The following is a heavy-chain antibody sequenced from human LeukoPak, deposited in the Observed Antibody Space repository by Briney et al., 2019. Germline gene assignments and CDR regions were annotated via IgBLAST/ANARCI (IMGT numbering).Heavy chain of an antibody. V-gene: IGHV3-48*02. J-gene: IGHJ4*02. CDR2: ISSSSKTI. Sequence: GGSLRLSCAASGFTFSSYSMNWVRQAPGKGLEWVSYISSSSKTIYYADSVKGRFTISRDNAKNSPYLQMNSLRDEDSAVYYCARDPGIFDYWGQGTLVTVSS. CDR1: GFTFSSYS. CDR3: ARDPGIFDY.